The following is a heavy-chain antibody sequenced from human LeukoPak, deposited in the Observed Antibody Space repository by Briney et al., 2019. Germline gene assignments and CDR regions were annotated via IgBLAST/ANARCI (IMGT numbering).Heavy chain of an antibody. CDR2: ISWNSGSI. Sequence: GGSLRLSCAASGFTFDDYAMHWVRQAPGKGLEWVSGISWNSGSIGYADSVKGRLTISRDNAKNSLYLQMNSLRADDTAVYYCARDLVWLRAGYYYYYMDVWGKGTTVTISS. V-gene: IGHV3-9*01. CDR3: ARDLVWLRAGYYYYYMDV. CDR1: GFTFDDYA. D-gene: IGHD5-18*01. J-gene: IGHJ6*03.